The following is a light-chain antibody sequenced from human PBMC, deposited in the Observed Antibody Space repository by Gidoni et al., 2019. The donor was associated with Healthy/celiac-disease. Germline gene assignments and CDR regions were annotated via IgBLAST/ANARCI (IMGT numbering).Light chain of an antibody. CDR1: QSVSSSY. V-gene: IGKV3-20*01. J-gene: IGKJ1*01. CDR3: QEYGSSRT. CDR2: GAS. Sequence: EIVLTQSPGTLSLSPGERATLSCRASQSVSSSYLAWYQQKPGQAPRLLIYGASSRATGIPDRFSGSGSGTDFTLNISRLEPEDCAVYYCQEYGSSRTFGQGTKVEIK.